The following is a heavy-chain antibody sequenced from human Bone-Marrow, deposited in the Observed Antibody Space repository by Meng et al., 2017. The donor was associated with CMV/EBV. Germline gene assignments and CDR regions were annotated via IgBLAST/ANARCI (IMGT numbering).Heavy chain of an antibody. Sequence: GESLKISCAASGFTFSSYAMHWVRQAPGKGLEWVAVISYDGSNKYYADSVKGRFTISRDNSKNTLYLQMNRLRGEDTAVYYCARDGWISIVVVPAAIDGMDVWGQGTTVTVYS. CDR3: ARDGWISIVVVPAAIDGMDV. CDR2: ISYDGSNK. V-gene: IGHV3-30-3*01. CDR1: GFTFSSYA. J-gene: IGHJ6*02. D-gene: IGHD2-2*01.